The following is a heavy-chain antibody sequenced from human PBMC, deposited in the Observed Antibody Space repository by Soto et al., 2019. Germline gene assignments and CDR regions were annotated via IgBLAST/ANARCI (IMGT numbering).Heavy chain of an antibody. J-gene: IGHJ4*02. Sequence: EVQLLESGGGLVQPGWSLRLSCAASGFTFSSYAMSWVRQAPGKGLEWVSAISGSGGSTYYADSVKGRFTISRDNSKNTLYLQMNSLRAEDTAVYYCAKDPNDYVWGSYRGNFAYWGQGTLFTVSS. CDR1: GFTFSSYA. CDR2: ISGSGGST. D-gene: IGHD3-16*02. CDR3: AKDPNDYVWGSYRGNFAY. V-gene: IGHV3-23*01.